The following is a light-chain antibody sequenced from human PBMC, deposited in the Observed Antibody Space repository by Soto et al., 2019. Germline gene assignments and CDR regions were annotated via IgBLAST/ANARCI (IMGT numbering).Light chain of an antibody. CDR1: QNINNY. CDR3: QQRSNWPLT. Sequence: EIVLTQSPATLSLSPGGRATLSCRASQNINNYLAWYQQRPGQAPRLLIYDASNRATGIPDRFSGSGSGTDFTLTIIRLEPEDFAVYYCQQRSNWPLTFGGGTKVEIK. V-gene: IGKV3-11*01. CDR2: DAS. J-gene: IGKJ4*01.